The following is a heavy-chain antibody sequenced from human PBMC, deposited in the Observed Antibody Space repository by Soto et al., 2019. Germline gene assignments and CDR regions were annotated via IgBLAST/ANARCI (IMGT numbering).Heavy chain of an antibody. D-gene: IGHD2-2*01. CDR3: ARPGYCSSTSCPLDF. Sequence: PGESLKISCKGSGYSFTNYWIGWVRQMPGKGLEWMGIIYPGDSDTRYSPSFQGQVTISADKSISTAYLQWSSLKASDTAMYYCARPGYCSSTSCPLDFWRQGTLVTVSS. CDR2: IYPGDSDT. CDR1: GYSFTNYW. J-gene: IGHJ4*02. V-gene: IGHV5-51*01.